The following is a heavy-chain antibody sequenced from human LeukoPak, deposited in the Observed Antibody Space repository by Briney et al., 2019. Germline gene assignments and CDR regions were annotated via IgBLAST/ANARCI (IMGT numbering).Heavy chain of an antibody. J-gene: IGHJ5*02. CDR1: GGSISSGSYY. CDR3: ARDLELLWFGESMIRFGRTNWFDP. CDR2: IYTSGST. V-gene: IGHV4-61*02. D-gene: IGHD3-10*01. Sequence: PSETLSLTCTVSGGSISSGSYYWSWIRQPAGKGLEWIGRIYTSGSTNYNPSLKSRVTISVDTSKNQFSLKLSSVTAADTAVYYCARDLELLWFGESMIRFGRTNWFDPWGQGTLVTVSS.